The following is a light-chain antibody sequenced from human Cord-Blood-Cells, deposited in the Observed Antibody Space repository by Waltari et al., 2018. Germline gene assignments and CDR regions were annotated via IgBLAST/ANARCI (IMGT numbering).Light chain of an antibody. V-gene: IGLV2-8*01. CDR1: SSDVGGYNY. J-gene: IGLJ1*01. Sequence: QSALTQPPSASGSPGQSVTISCTGTSSDVGGYNYVSWYQQHPGKAPNLMSYEVSKRPSGVPDRFSGSKSGNTASLTVSGLQAEDEADYYCSSYAGSNNLYVFGTGTKVTVL. CDR2: EVS. CDR3: SSYAGSNNLYV.